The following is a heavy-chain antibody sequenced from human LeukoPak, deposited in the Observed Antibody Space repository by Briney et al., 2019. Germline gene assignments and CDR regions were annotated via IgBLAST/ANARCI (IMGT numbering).Heavy chain of an antibody. V-gene: IGHV3-74*01. D-gene: IGHD6-19*01. CDR1: GFTFSSNW. CDR3: SRASSSVPNLLDY. Sequence: QPGGSLRLSCAASGFTFSSNWMHWVRQGPGKGLVWASRISTDGGSTTYADSVKGRFTISRDNAKNTLYLQMNSLRAEDTAVYYCSRASSSVPNLLDYWGQGTLVTVSS. CDR2: ISTDGGST. J-gene: IGHJ4*02.